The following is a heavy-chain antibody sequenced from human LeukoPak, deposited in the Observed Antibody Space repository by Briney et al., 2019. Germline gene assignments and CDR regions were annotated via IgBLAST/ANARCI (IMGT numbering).Heavy chain of an antibody. Sequence: KPSETLSLTCAVYGGSFSDYYWSWIRQPPGKGLEWSGEINHSGRTNYNPSLKRRVTISVDTSKNQFTLKLSSVTAADTAVYYCARGPHYDILTGPDAFDIWGQGTMVTVSS. D-gene: IGHD3-9*01. V-gene: IGHV4-34*01. J-gene: IGHJ3*02. CDR1: GGSFSDYY. CDR3: ARGPHYDILTGPDAFDI. CDR2: INHSGRT.